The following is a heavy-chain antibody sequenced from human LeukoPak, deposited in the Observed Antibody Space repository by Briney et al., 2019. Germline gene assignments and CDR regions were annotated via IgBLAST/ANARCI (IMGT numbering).Heavy chain of an antibody. CDR2: ISSSSSYI. CDR3: AGARIAAAADPFDY. J-gene: IGHJ4*02. V-gene: IGHV3-21*01. Sequence: GGSLRLSCAASGFTFSSYSMNWVRQAPGKGLEWVSSISSSSSYIYYADSVKGRFTISRDNAKNSLYLQMNSLRAEDTAVYYCAGARIAAAADPFDYWGQGTLVTVSS. D-gene: IGHD6-13*01. CDR1: GFTFSSYS.